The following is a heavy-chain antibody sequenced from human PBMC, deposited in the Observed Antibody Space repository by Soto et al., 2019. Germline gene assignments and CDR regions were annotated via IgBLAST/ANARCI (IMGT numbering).Heavy chain of an antibody. V-gene: IGHV2-26*01. J-gene: IGHJ6*03. Sequence: QVTLKQSGPVLVKPPEPLTLTCTVSGFSLSNARMGVSWIRQPPGKALEWLAHLFSNDEKSYTTSLKSRHTISKQPSKSQMVLTVPNIDPVDTATYSGARAVLSGSPYRDVWGRGSTVTVAS. CDR1: GFSLSNARMG. D-gene: IGHD3-10*01. CDR2: LFSNDEK. CDR3: ARAVLSGSPYRDV.